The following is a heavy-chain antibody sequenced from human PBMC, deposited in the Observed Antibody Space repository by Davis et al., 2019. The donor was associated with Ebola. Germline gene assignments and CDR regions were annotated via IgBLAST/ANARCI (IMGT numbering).Heavy chain of an antibody. D-gene: IGHD5-24*01. J-gene: IGHJ6*02. Sequence: GESLKISCAASGFTFSSYSMNWVRQAPGKGLEWVSSISSSSSYIYYADSVKGRFTISRDNAKNSLYLQMNSLRAEDTAVYYCAREAVGEMATIYYYYGMDVWGQGTTVTVSS. V-gene: IGHV3-21*01. CDR2: ISSSSSYI. CDR3: AREAVGEMATIYYYYGMDV. CDR1: GFTFSSYS.